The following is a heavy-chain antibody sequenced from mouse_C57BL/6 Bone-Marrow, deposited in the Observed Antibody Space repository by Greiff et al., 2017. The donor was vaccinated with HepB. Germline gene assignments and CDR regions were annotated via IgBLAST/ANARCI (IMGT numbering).Heavy chain of an antibody. CDR1: GYTFTSYG. CDR2: IYPRSGNT. D-gene: IGHD1-1*01. J-gene: IGHJ2*01. V-gene: IGHV1-81*01. CDR3: AREDYYGSSYPDY. Sequence: VKLMESGAELARPGASVKLSCKASGYTFTSYGISWVKQRTGQGLEWIGEIYPRSGNTYYNEKFKGKATLTADKSSSTAYMELRSLTSEDSAVYFCAREDYYGSSYPDYWGQGTTLTVSS.